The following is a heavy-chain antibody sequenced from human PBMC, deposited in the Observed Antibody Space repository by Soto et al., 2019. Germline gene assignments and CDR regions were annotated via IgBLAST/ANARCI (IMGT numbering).Heavy chain of an antibody. CDR2: ISSSSSYI. J-gene: IGHJ4*02. V-gene: IGHV3-21*01. CDR1: GFTFSSYS. D-gene: IGHD5-18*01. CDR3: ARDAGYSYAIDY. Sequence: PGGSLRLSCAASGFTFSSYSMNWVRQAPGKGLEWVSSISSSSSYIYYADSVKGRFTISRDNAKNSLYLQMNSLRAEDTAVYYCARDAGYSYAIDYWGQGTLVTVSS.